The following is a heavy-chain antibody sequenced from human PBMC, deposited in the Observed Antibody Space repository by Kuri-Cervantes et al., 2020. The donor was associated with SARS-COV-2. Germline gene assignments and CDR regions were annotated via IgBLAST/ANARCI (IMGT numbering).Heavy chain of an antibody. CDR1: GFTFNTYS. V-gene: IGHV3-23*01. Sequence: GGSLRLSCAASGFTFNTYSMDWVRLAPGKGLEWVSIISGSGTRTYYADSVKGRFTISRDNSRNTLYLQMNSLRAEDTAIYYCAKLYSGSHTYSLVAHWGQGTLVTVSS. J-gene: IGHJ4*02. CDR2: ISGSGTRT. D-gene: IGHD1-26*01. CDR3: AKLYSGSHTYSLVAH.